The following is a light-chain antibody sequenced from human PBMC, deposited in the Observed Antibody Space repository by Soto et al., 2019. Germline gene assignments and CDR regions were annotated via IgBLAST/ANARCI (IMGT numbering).Light chain of an antibody. CDR2: AAS. CDR3: QQYNSYSPS. J-gene: IGKJ5*01. V-gene: IGKV1-9*01. Sequence: DIQLTESPSCLAASVGNRVTIPFRAIQGISSYLAWYQQKPGKAPKLLIYAASTLQSGVPSRFSGSGSGTEFTLTISSLQPDDFATYYCQQYNSYSPSFGQGTRLEI. CDR1: QGISSY.